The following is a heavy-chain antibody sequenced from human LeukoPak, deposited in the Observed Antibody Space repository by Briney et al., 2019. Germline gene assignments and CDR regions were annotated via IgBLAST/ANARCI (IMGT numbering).Heavy chain of an antibody. CDR3: ARGVYGPMDV. CDR1: GGSFSGYY. V-gene: IGHV4-34*01. Sequence: PSETLSLTCAVYGGSFSGYYWSWIRQPPGKGLEWIGEINHSGGTNYNPSLKSRVTISVDTSKKQFSLKLSSVTAADTAVYYCARGVYGPMDVWGQGTTVTVSS. CDR2: INHSGGT. D-gene: IGHD6-6*01. J-gene: IGHJ6*02.